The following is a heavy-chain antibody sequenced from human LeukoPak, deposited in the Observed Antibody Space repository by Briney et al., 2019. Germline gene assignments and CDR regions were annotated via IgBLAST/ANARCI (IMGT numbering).Heavy chain of an antibody. V-gene: IGHV3-21*01. CDR3: ARDSGWLQPNNFDY. CDR1: GFTFSSYS. Sequence: GGSLRLSCAASGFTFSSYSMNWVRQAPGKGLEWVSSISSSSSYIYYADSVKGRFTISRDNARNSLYLQMNSLRAEDTAVYYCARDSGWLQPNNFDYWGQGTLVTVSS. D-gene: IGHD5-24*01. J-gene: IGHJ4*02. CDR2: ISSSSSYI.